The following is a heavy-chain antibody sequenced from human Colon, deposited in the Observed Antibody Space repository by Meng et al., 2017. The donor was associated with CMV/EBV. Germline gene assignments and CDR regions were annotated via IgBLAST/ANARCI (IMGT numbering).Heavy chain of an antibody. D-gene: IGHD1-14*01. CDR1: GYILTNYW. CDR2: TYSTDSRI. V-gene: IGHV5-51*01. CDR3: ATSSGFTPGGAYDV. Sequence: GESLKISCQASGYILTNYWIVWVRQVPGKGLEWMGITYSTDSRILYSPPGRGQVTMSVDYSINTAYLQGSSLKASDTALYYCATSSGFTPGGAYDVWGRGTVVTVSS. J-gene: IGHJ3*01.